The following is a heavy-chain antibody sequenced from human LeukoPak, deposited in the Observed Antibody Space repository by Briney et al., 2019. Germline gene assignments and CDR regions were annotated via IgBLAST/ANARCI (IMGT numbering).Heavy chain of an antibody. CDR3: AREGVLRYFDWLLSALDY. J-gene: IGHJ4*02. D-gene: IGHD3-9*01. V-gene: IGHV1-18*01. Sequence: ASVKVSRKASGYTFTSYGISWVRQAPGQGLEWMGWISAYNGNTNYAQKLQGRVTMTTDTSTSTAYMELRSLRSDDTAVYYCAREGVLRYFDWLLSALDYWGQGTLVTVSS. CDR2: ISAYNGNT. CDR1: GYTFTSYG.